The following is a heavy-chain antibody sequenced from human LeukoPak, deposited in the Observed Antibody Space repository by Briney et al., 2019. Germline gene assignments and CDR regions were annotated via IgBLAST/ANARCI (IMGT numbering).Heavy chain of an antibody. Sequence: GGSLRLSCAVSLDTTEARYIYSVRQAPGKGLEWVSIIYSGATTYYADSVRGRFTISTDTSKNTVSLQMNSQRAEDTAVYFCLVGGDPYHCNLDLWGRGTLVTVSS. D-gene: IGHD2-15*01. CDR2: IYSGATT. CDR3: LVGGDPYHCNLDL. CDR1: LDTTEARY. J-gene: IGHJ2*01. V-gene: IGHV3-53*01.